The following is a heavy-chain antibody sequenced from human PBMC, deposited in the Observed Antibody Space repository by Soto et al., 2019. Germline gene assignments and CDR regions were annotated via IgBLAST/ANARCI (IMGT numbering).Heavy chain of an antibody. Sequence: AGGSLRLSCAASGSTFSSYSMNWVRQAPGKGLEWVSSISSSSSYIYYADSVKGRFTISRDDAKNSLYLQMNSLRAEDTAVYYCARGGAPYYYGSGSYYYYWGQGTLVTVSS. D-gene: IGHD3-10*01. CDR3: ARGGAPYYYGSGSYYYY. CDR2: ISSSSSYI. V-gene: IGHV3-21*01. J-gene: IGHJ4*02. CDR1: GSTFSSYS.